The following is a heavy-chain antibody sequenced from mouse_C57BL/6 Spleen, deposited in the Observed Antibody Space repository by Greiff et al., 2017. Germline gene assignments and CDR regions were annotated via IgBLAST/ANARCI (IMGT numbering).Heavy chain of an antibody. Sequence: EVKLMESGGGLVKPGGSLKLSCAASGFTFSDYGMHWVRQAPEKGLAWVAYISSGSSTIYYADTVKGRFTISRDNAKNTLFLQMTSLRSEDTAMYYCARNYYGSSDYWGQGTSVTVSS. V-gene: IGHV5-17*01. D-gene: IGHD1-1*01. CDR1: GFTFSDYG. CDR2: ISSGSSTI. CDR3: ARNYYGSSDY. J-gene: IGHJ4*01.